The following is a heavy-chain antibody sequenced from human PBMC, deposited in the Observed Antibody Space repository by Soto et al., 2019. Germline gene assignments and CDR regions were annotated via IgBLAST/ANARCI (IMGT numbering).Heavy chain of an antibody. CDR1: GYTFTSYG. V-gene: IGHV1-18*01. D-gene: IGHD3-9*01. CDR3: ARVRRSYDILTGYSPHFDY. J-gene: IGHJ4*02. CDR2: ISAYNGNT. Sequence: GASVKVSCKASGYTFTSYGISWVRQAPGQGLEWMGWISAYNGNTNYAQKLQGRVTMTTDTSTSTAYMELRSLRSDDTAVYYCARVRRSYDILTGYSPHFDYWGQGTLVTVSS.